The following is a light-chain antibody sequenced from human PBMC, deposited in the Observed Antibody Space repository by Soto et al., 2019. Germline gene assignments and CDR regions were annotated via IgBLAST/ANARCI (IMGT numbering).Light chain of an antibody. CDR2: KAS. CDR1: QSISSW. V-gene: IGKV1-5*03. CDR3: QQYNNFPWT. J-gene: IGKJ1*01. Sequence: DIQMTQSPSTLSASVGDRVTITCRASQSISSWLAWYQQKPGKAPKVLIYKASSLESGVPSRFSGSGSGTEFTLTISSLQPDDFGTYYCQQYNNFPWTFGQGTKVEIK.